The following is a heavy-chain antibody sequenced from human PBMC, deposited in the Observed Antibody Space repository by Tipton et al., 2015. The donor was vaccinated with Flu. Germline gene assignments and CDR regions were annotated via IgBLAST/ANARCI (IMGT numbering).Heavy chain of an antibody. CDR3: ARDMGPRLRLGELSFDAFDI. V-gene: IGHV3-33*01. CDR2: IWYDGSNK. Sequence: SLRLSCAASGFTFSSYGMHWVRQAPGKGLEWVAVIWYDGSNKYYADSVKGRFTISRDNSKNTLYLQMNSLRAEDTAVYYCARDMGPRLRLGELSFDAFDIWGQGTMVTVSS. CDR1: GFTFSSYG. D-gene: IGHD3-16*02. J-gene: IGHJ3*02.